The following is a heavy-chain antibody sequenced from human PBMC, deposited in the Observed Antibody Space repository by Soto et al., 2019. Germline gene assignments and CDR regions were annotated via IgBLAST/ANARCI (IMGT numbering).Heavy chain of an antibody. Sequence: ASVKVSCKASGYTFTNYAMHWVRQAPGQRLEWMGWINAGNGNTKYSQKFQGRVTITRDTSASTAYMELSSLRSEDAAVYYCARAHWNYYFDYWGQGTLVTVSS. J-gene: IGHJ4*02. CDR2: INAGNGNT. D-gene: IGHD1-7*01. CDR1: GYTFTNYA. V-gene: IGHV1-3*01. CDR3: ARAHWNYYFDY.